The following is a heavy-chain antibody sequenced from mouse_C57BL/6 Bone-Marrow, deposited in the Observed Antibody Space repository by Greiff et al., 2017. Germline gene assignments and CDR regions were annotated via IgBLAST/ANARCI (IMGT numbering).Heavy chain of an antibody. Sequence: QVQLQQSGAELVRPGTSVKVSCKASGYAFTNYLIEWVKQRPGKGLEWIGVINPGRGGTNYNEKFKGTATLTADKSSSTAYMQLSSLTSEDSAVYFGARFYYYGSSLFDYWGQGTTLTVSS. V-gene: IGHV1-54*01. CDR1: GYAFTNYL. D-gene: IGHD1-1*01. J-gene: IGHJ2*01. CDR3: ARFYYYGSSLFDY. CDR2: INPGRGGT.